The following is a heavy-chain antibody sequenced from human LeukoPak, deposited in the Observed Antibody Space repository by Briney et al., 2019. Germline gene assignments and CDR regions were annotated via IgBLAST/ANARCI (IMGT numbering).Heavy chain of an antibody. CDR1: GFTFSSYW. V-gene: IGHV3-74*01. D-gene: IGHD6-19*01. CDR2: INSDGSST. Sequence: GGSLRLSCAASGFTFSSYWMHWVRQAPGKGLVWVSRINSDGSSTSYADSVKGRPTISRDNAKNTLYLQMNSLRAEDTAVYYCAREGQQWLVSNDAFDIWGQGTMVTVSS. J-gene: IGHJ3*02. CDR3: AREGQQWLVSNDAFDI.